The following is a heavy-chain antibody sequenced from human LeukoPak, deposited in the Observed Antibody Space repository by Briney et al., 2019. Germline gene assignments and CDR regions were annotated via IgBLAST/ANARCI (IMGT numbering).Heavy chain of an antibody. CDR2: ITSTGSTV. CDR1: GFTFSSYD. D-gene: IGHD7-27*01. CDR3: ARDLWGPDAFDI. Sequence: PGGSLRLSCAGSGFTFSSYDMNWVRQAPGKGLEWVSYITSTGSTVYYADSVRGRFIISRDNAKNSLFLQMNSLRAEDTAVYYCARDLWGPDAFDIWGQGTMVTVSS. J-gene: IGHJ3*02. V-gene: IGHV3-48*03.